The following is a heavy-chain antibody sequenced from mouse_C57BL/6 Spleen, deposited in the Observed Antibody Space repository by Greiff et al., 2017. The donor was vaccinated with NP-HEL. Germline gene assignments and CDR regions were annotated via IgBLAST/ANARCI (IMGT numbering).Heavy chain of an antibody. D-gene: IGHD1-1*01. CDR2: SRNKANDYTT. CDR1: GFTFSDFY. Sequence: EVKLVESGGGLVQSGRSLRLSCATSGFTFSDFYMEWVRQAPGKGLEWIAASRNKANDYTTEYSASVKGRFIVSRDTSQSILYLQMNALRAEDTAIYYCARDRGLLWFAYWPKGLWSLSLQ. CDR3: ARDRGLLWFAY. V-gene: IGHV7-1*01. J-gene: IGHJ3*01.